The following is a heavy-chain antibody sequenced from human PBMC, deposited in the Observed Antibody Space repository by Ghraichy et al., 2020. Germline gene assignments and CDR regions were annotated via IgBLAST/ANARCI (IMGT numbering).Heavy chain of an antibody. CDR1: GGSISSGDYY. V-gene: IGHV4-30-4*01. D-gene: IGHD3-16*01. J-gene: IGHJ5*02. CDR3: ARGLEEYNWFDP. Sequence: SETLSLTCTVSGGSISSGDYYWSWIRQPPGKGLEWIGYIYYSGSTYYNPSLKSRVTISVDTSKNQFSLKLSSVTAADTAVYYCARGLEEYNWFDPWGQGTLVTVSS. CDR2: IYYSGST.